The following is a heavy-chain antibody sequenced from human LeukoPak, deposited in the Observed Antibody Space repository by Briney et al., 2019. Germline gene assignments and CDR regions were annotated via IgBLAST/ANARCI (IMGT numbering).Heavy chain of an antibody. CDR2: ISAYNDNT. Sequence: APVKVSCKASGYTFTSYGISWVRQAPGQGLEWMGWISAYNDNTNYAQKLQGRVTMTTDTSTSTAYMELRSLRSDDTAVYYCARSVGIAAAGTGTEYFQHWGQGTLVTVSS. D-gene: IGHD6-13*01. V-gene: IGHV1-18*01. CDR1: GYTFTSYG. J-gene: IGHJ1*01. CDR3: ARSVGIAAAGTGTEYFQH.